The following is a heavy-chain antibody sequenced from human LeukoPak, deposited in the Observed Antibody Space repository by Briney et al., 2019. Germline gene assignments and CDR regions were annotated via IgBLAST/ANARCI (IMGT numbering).Heavy chain of an antibody. D-gene: IGHD4-17*01. CDR1: GGSISSHY. Sequence: PSETLSLTCTVSGGSISSHYWSWIRQPPGKGLEWIGYIYYSGSTNYNPSLKSRVTISVDTSKNQFSPKLSSVTAADTAVYYCARVGVYGDYGCWGQGTLVTVSS. J-gene: IGHJ4*02. CDR2: IYYSGST. V-gene: IGHV4-59*11. CDR3: ARVGVYGDYGC.